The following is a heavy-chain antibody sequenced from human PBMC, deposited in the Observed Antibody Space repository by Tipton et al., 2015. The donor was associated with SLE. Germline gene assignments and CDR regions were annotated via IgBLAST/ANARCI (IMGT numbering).Heavy chain of an antibody. CDR1: GGSINIHY. V-gene: IGHV4-4*07. CDR3: ARDRGGDYFDY. D-gene: IGHD3-10*01. Sequence: TLSLTCTVSGGSINIHYWSWIRQTAGKGLEWIGRIYRSGRTDYSPSLKSRVTMSIDTSKNQFSLKLNSLTAADTAVYYCARDRGGDYFDYWGQGNLVTGSS. J-gene: IGHJ4*02. CDR2: IYRSGRT.